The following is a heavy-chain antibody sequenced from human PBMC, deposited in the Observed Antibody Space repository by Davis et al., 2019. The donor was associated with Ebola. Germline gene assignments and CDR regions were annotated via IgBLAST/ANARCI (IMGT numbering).Heavy chain of an antibody. D-gene: IGHD6-19*01. J-gene: IGHJ6*02. CDR3: ARGEIAVAGTGGDYYYCGMDV. Sequence: SQTLSLTCTVSAGSIISSSSYCGWIRQHPGKGLEWIGYIYYSGRTYYNPSLKSRVTISVDTSKNQFSLKLSSVTAADTAVYYCARGEIAVAGTGGDYYYCGMDVWGQGTTVTVSS. CDR2: IYYSGRT. CDR1: AGSIISSSSY. V-gene: IGHV4-31*03.